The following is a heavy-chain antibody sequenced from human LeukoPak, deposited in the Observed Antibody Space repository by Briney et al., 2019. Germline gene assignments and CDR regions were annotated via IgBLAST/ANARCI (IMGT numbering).Heavy chain of an antibody. J-gene: IGHJ4*02. V-gene: IGHV4-34*01. CDR1: GGSFSGYY. D-gene: IGHD6-19*01. CDR2: IYHSGST. CDR3: ARDAIAVAGTRYFDY. Sequence: SETLSLTCAVYGGSFSGYYWSWIRQPPGKGLEWIGSIYHSGSTYYNPSLKSRVSISIDTSKNQFSLKLSSVTAADTAVYYCARDAIAVAGTRYFDYWGQGTVVTVSS.